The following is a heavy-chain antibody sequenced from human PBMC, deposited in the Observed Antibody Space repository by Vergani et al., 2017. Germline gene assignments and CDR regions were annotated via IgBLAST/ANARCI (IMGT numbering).Heavy chain of an antibody. CDR2: IYYSGST. D-gene: IGHD6-13*01. Sequence: QVQLQESGPGLVKPSQTLSLTCTVSGGSISSGDYYWSWIRQPPGKGLEWIGYIYYSGSTYYNPSLKSRVTISVDTSKNQFSLKLSSVTAADTAGYYWARGPEQQLVGWFDPWGQGTLVTVSS. CDR3: ARGPEQQLVGWFDP. CDR1: GGSISSGDYY. J-gene: IGHJ5*02. V-gene: IGHV4-30-4*08.